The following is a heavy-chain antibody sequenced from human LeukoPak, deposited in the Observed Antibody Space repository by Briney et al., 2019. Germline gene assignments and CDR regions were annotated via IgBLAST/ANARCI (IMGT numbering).Heavy chain of an antibody. D-gene: IGHD1-26*01. Sequence: SETLSLTCAVSGGSISSYYRSWIRQPAGKGLEWIGRIYTSGSTNYNPSLKSRVTISVDTSKNQFSLKLSSVTAADTAVYYCARLSWRYSGRSLGDPYYYYYMDVWGKGTTVTISS. CDR1: GGSISSYY. CDR3: ARLSWRYSGRSLGDPYYYYYMDV. V-gene: IGHV4-4*07. CDR2: IYTSGST. J-gene: IGHJ6*03.